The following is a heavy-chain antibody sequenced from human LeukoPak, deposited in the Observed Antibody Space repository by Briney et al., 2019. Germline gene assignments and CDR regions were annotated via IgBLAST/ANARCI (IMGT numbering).Heavy chain of an antibody. CDR2: ISAYNGNT. J-gene: IGHJ4*02. CDR3: ARDPRGSSDSSGYSYYFDY. CDR1: GYTFTSYG. D-gene: IGHD3-22*01. V-gene: IGHV1-18*01. Sequence: ASVKVSCKASGYTFTSYGISWVRQAPGQGLEWMGWISAYNGNTNYAQKLQGRVTMTTDTSTSTAYMELRSLRSDDTAVYYCARDPRGSSDSSGYSYYFDYWGQGTLVTVSS.